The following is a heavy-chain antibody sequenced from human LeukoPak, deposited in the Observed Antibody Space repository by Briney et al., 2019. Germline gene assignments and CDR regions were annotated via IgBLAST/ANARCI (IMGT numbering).Heavy chain of an antibody. Sequence: GGSLRLSCAASGFTFSSYSMDWVRQAPGKGLEWVSSISSSSSYIYYADSVKGRFTISRDNSKNTVYLQMNSLRAEDTAVYYCAKDPTHFRVWDDYDNTRLNYWGQGTLVTVSS. CDR2: ISSSSSYI. CDR3: AKDPTHFRVWDDYDNTRLNY. D-gene: IGHD3-22*01. V-gene: IGHV3-21*01. J-gene: IGHJ4*02. CDR1: GFTFSSYS.